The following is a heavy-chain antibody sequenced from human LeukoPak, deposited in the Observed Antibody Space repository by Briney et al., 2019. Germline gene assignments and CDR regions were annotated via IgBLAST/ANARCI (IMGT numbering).Heavy chain of an antibody. CDR3: TTTGIAAAGTFDY. J-gene: IGHJ4*02. CDR1: GFTFSSYA. V-gene: IGHV3-23*01. D-gene: IGHD6-13*01. Sequence: PGGSLRLSCAASGFTFSSYAMSWVRQAPGKGLEWVSAISGSGGSTYYADSVKGRFTISRDNSKNTLYLRMNSLRAEDTAVYYCTTTGIAAAGTFDYWGQGTLVTVSS. CDR2: ISGSGGST.